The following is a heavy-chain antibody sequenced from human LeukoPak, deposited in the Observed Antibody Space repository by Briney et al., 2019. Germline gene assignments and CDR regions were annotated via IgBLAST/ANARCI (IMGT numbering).Heavy chain of an antibody. Sequence: GGSLRFSCTAAGFTFSRYSMNWIRQAPGKGLEWLSYIGNTGSPIYYADSVKGRFTISRDNAKNSVYLQMNRLRAEDTAVYYWARDYYDSSNYYHADCWGQGSRVTVSA. D-gene: IGHD3-22*01. CDR1: GFTFSRYS. CDR3: ARDYYDSSNYYHADC. CDR2: IGNTGSPI. V-gene: IGHV3-48*04. J-gene: IGHJ4*02.